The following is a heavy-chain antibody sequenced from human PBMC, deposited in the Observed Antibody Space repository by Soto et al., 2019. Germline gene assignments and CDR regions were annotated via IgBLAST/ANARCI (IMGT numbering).Heavy chain of an antibody. CDR2: ISAYNGNT. D-gene: IGHD6-6*01. CDR1: GYTFTNYG. V-gene: IGHV1-18*01. CDR3: ARVRQRVGYFYYYMDV. Sequence: QVQLLQSGAEVKKPGASVKVSCKASGYTFTNYGITWVRQAPGQGLEWMGWISAYNGNTHYTQRLQGRVTMTTDTSTSTAYMELRVLRSDDTAVYYCARVRQRVGYFYYYMDVWGKGTMVTVSS. J-gene: IGHJ6*03.